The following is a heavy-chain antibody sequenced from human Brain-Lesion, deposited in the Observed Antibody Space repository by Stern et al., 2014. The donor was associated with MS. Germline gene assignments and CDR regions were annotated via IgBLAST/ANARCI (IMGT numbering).Heavy chain of an antibody. J-gene: IGHJ3*02. CDR1: GFTFDDYA. V-gene: IGHV3-9*01. CDR2: ISWNSGSI. Sequence: VQLVESGGGLVQPGRSLRLSCAASGFTFDDYAMHWVRQAPGKGLELVSGISWNSGSIGYADSVKGRFTISRDNAKNSLYLQMNSLRDEDTALYYCAKDGAGYYYDSSGAFDIWGQGTMVTVSS. D-gene: IGHD3-22*01. CDR3: AKDGAGYYYDSSGAFDI.